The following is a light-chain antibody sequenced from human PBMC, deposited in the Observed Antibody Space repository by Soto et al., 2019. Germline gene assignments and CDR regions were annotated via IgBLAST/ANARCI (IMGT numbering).Light chain of an antibody. CDR1: QSRSSW. CDR3: QEYNGEMYT. Sequence: DIQMTQSPSTLSASVGDRVTITCRASQSRSSWLAWYQQKPGKAPNLLIYKASNLESGVPSRFSGSGSGTEFTLTINSLQPDDVATYYCQEYNGEMYTFGQGNNVEIK. CDR2: KAS. V-gene: IGKV1-5*03. J-gene: IGKJ2*01.